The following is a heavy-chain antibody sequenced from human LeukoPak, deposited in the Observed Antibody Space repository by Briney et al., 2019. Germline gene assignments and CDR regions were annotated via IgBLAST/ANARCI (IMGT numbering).Heavy chain of an antibody. CDR3: AKDLRPYLVGASTQIGSYGMDV. J-gene: IGHJ6*02. V-gene: IGHV3-30*18. CDR1: GFTFSSYG. Sequence: PGGSLRLSCAASGFTFSSYGMHWVRQAPGKGLEWVAVISYDGSNKYYADSVKGRFTISSDNSKNTLYLQMNSLSTEDTAVYYCAKDLRPYLVGASTQIGSYGMDVWGQGTTVTVSS. CDR2: ISYDGSNK. D-gene: IGHD1-26*01.